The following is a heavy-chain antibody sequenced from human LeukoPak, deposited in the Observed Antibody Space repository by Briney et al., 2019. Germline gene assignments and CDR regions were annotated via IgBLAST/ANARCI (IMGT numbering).Heavy chain of an antibody. CDR2: INPNSGGT. D-gene: IGHD3-22*01. J-gene: IGHJ1*01. CDR3: ARALYYDSSGYYSSSYYYFQH. V-gene: IGHV1-2*02. CDR1: GYTFTSYG. Sequence: GASVKVSCKASGYTFTSYGISWVRQAPGQGPEWMGWINPNSGGTNYAQKFQGRVTMTRDTSISTAYMELSRLRSDDTAEYYCARALYYDSSGYYSSSYYYFQHWGQGTLVTVSS.